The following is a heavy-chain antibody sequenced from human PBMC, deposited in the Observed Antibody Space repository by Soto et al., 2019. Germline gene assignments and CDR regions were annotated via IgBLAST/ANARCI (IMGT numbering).Heavy chain of an antibody. CDR3: AREMYYSTYFDS. Sequence: QITLKESGPTLVRPTQTLTLTCTFSGFSLTTNGVGVGWVRQPPGKALEWLALIFWDDDHRYSPSLKTRLTITKDTSKNQVFLTMTTLDPADTATYYCAREMYYSTYFDSWGQGTLVTVSS. CDR2: IFWDDDH. CDR1: GFSLTTNGVG. D-gene: IGHD3-10*01. V-gene: IGHV2-5*02. J-gene: IGHJ4*02.